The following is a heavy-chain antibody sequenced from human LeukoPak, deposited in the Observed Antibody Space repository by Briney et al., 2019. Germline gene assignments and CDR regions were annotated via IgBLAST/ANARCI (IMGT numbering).Heavy chain of an antibody. CDR2: ISGSGDST. CDR1: GFTFSSYA. Sequence: GGSLRLSCAASGFTFSSYAMSWVRQAPGKGLEWVSAISGSGDSTFNADSVKGRFTIPRDNSKNTLYLQMNSLRAEDTALYYCATSTVAKYDYWGQGTLVAVSS. J-gene: IGHJ4*02. V-gene: IGHV3-23*01. CDR3: ATSTVAKYDY. D-gene: IGHD4-11*01.